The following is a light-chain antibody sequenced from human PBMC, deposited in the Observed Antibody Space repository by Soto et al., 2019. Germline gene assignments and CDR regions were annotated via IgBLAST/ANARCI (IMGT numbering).Light chain of an antibody. Sequence: EIVMTQSPATLSVSPGERATLSCRASQSVSSNLAWYQQKPGQAPRLLLYGVSTRATGIPARFSGSGSGTEFTLTISSLLSEDLAVYYCQQYNNWPRTFGPGTKVDFK. J-gene: IGKJ3*01. CDR3: QQYNNWPRT. V-gene: IGKV3D-15*01. CDR2: GVS. CDR1: QSVSSN.